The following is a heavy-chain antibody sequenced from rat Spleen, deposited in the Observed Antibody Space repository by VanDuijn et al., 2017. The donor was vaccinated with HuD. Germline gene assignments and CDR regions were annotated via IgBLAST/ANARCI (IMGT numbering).Heavy chain of an antibody. J-gene: IGHJ2*01. CDR1: GFTFNKYW. CDR3: AVAGYGY. Sequence: EVQLVESGGGLVQPGKSLKLSCVASGFTFNKYWMTWIRQAPGKGLEWIASITHVGGTTFYPDSLKGRFTISRDNAKNIVYLQMNSLKCEDTATYYCAVAGYGYWGQGVMVTVSS. CDR2: ITHVGGTT. D-gene: IGHD1-7*01. V-gene: IGHV5-31*01.